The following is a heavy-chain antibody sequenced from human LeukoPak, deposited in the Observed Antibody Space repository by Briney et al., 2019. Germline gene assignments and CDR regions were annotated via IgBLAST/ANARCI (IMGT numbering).Heavy chain of an antibody. D-gene: IGHD5-18*01. CDR1: GGSFSGYY. CDR3: ARKAGYSYGRHYHYMDV. CDR2: INHSGST. V-gene: IGHV4-34*01. J-gene: IGHJ6*03. Sequence: SETLSLTCAVYGGSFSGYYWSWIRQPPGKGLEWIGEINHSGSTNYNPSLKSRVTISVDTSKNQFSLKLSSVTAADTAVYYCARKAGYSYGRHYHYMDVWGKGTTVTVSS.